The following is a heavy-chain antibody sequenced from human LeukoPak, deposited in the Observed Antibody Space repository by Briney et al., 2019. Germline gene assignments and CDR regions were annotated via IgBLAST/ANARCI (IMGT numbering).Heavy chain of an antibody. CDR3: AVSVAGYRARLDY. CDR2: MYTSGST. Sequence: SETLSLTCTASGGSISSYYWSWIRQPAGKGLEWIGRMYTSGSTNYNPSLKSRVTMSVDTSKNQFSLNLSSVTAADTAVYYCAVSVAGYRARLDYWGQGTLVTVSS. V-gene: IGHV4-4*07. D-gene: IGHD6-19*01. J-gene: IGHJ4*02. CDR1: GGSISSYY.